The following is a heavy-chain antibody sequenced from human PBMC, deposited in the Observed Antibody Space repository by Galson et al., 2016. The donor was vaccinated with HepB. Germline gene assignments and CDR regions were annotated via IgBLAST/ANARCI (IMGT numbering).Heavy chain of an antibody. V-gene: IGHV3-21*01. CDR1: GFSFNSFT. Sequence: SLRLSCAASGFSFNSFTMNWVRQAPGKGLEWLSSIDNSGDYIYYADSVSGRFTISRDNTKKSPYLQMNSLGADDTALYYCMRSTPMVRGEPVGDYWGQGTLVAVSP. CDR2: IDNSGDYI. J-gene: IGHJ4*02. CDR3: MRSTPMVRGEPVGDY. D-gene: IGHD3-10*01.